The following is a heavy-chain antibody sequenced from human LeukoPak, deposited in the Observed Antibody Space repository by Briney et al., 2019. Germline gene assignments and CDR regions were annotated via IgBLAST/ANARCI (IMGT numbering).Heavy chain of an antibody. D-gene: IGHD1-26*01. V-gene: IGHV1-3*01. Sequence: GASVKVSCKASGYTFTSYAMHWVRQAPGQRLEWMGWINAGNGNTKYSQKFQGRVTITRDTSASTAYMELSSLRSEDTAVYYCARGPTWAGATRARFDYWGQGTLVTVSS. CDR3: ARGPTWAGATRARFDY. J-gene: IGHJ4*02. CDR2: INAGNGNT. CDR1: GYTFTSYA.